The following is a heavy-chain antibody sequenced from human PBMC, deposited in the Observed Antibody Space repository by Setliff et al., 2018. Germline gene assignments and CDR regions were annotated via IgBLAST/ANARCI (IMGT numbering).Heavy chain of an antibody. D-gene: IGHD5-18*01. CDR1: GYDFNTYW. CDR2: IYPHDSDT. V-gene: IGHV5-51*01. CDR3: ARLTPMADFDY. Sequence: GESLKISCTTSGYDFNTYWIGWVRQVPGRGLEWVGIIYPHDSDTKYSPSFQGHVTISADKSISTAYLQWSSLGASDTAMYYCARLTPMADFDYWGQGTLVTVSS. J-gene: IGHJ4*02.